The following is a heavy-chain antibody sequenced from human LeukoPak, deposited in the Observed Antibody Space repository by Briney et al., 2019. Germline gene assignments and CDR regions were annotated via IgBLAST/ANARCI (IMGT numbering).Heavy chain of an antibody. V-gene: IGHV3-33*01. CDR2: IWYDGSNK. CDR3: ARDAGYCSSTSCYHGMDV. J-gene: IGHJ6*04. D-gene: IGHD2-2*01. CDR1: GFTFSSYG. Sequence: GRSLRLSCAASGFTFSSYGMHWVRQAPGKGLEWVAVIWYDGSNKYYADSVKGRFTISKDNSMNTQYLQMNSLRAEDTAVYYCARDAGYCSSTSCYHGMDVWGKGTTVTVSS.